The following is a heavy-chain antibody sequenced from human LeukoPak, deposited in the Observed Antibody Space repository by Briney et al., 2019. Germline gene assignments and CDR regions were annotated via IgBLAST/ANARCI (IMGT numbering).Heavy chain of an antibody. CDR2: INPNSGGT. CDR3: ARGALLLWFGESNDY. D-gene: IGHD3-10*01. V-gene: IGHV1-2*02. J-gene: IGHJ4*02. CDR1: GYTFTGYY. Sequence: ASVKVSCKASGYTFTGYYMRWVRQAPGQGLEWMGWINPNSGGTNYAQKFQSRVTMTRDMSISTAYMELSRLRSDDTAVYYCARGALLLWFGESNDYWGQGTLVTVSS.